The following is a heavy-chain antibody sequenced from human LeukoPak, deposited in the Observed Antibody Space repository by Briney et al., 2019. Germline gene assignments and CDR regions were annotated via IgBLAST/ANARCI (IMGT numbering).Heavy chain of an antibody. V-gene: IGHV4-59*01. CDR2: IYYSGST. Sequence: PSETLSLTCTVSRGSISIDYWSWIRQPPGKGLEWIGYIYYSGSTNYNPSLKSRVTISVDTSKNQFSLKLSSVTAADTAVYYCARVDPDSSSTVEVFDYWVQGTLVTVSS. CDR1: RGSISIDY. CDR3: ARVDPDSSSTVEVFDY. J-gene: IGHJ4*02. D-gene: IGHD6-6*01.